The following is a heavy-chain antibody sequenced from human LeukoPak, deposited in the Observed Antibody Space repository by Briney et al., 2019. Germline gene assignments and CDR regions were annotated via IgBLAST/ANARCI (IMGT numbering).Heavy chain of an antibody. J-gene: IGHJ4*02. V-gene: IGHV3-9*01. CDR3: AKANRYRGAMVRSTFDY. Sequence: SGRSLRLSCAASGFTFDDYAMHWVRQAPGKGLEWVSGISWNSGSIGYADSVKGRFTISRDNAKNSLYLQMNSLRAEDTVLYYCAKANRYRGAMVRSTFDYWGQGTLVTVSS. D-gene: IGHD5-18*01. CDR2: ISWNSGSI. CDR1: GFTFDDYA.